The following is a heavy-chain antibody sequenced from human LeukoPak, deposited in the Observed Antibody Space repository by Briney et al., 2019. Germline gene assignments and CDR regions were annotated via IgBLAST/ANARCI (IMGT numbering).Heavy chain of an antibody. Sequence: GGSLRLSCAASGFSFKDTGMHWVRQAPGKGLEWVSSISGSGNRTYYADSVKGRFTISRDNSKNTLFLQMNSLRAEDTAVYYCAKNLYCGGGSCYPSALGMDVWGQGTTVTVSS. CDR1: GFSFKDTG. D-gene: IGHD2-15*01. J-gene: IGHJ6*02. CDR3: AKNLYCGGGSCYPSALGMDV. CDR2: ISGSGNRT. V-gene: IGHV3-23*01.